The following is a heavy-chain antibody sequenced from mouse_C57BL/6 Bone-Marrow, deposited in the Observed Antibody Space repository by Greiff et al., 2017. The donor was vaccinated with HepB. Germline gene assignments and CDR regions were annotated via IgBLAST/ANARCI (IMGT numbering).Heavy chain of an antibody. V-gene: IGHV1-81*01. D-gene: IGHD2-1*01. Sequence: VQLVESGAELARPGASVKLSCKASGYTFTSYGISWVKQRTGQGLEWIGEIYPRSGNTYYNEKFKGKATLTADKSSSTAYMELRSLTSEDSAVYFCARWELRTFDYWGQGTTLTVSS. J-gene: IGHJ2*01. CDR1: GYTFTSYG. CDR3: ARWELRTFDY. CDR2: IYPRSGNT.